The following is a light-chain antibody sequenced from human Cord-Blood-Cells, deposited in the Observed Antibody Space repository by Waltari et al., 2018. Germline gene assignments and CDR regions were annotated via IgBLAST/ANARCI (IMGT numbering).Light chain of an antibody. CDR1: HSLLHSNGYNY. Sequence: DIVMTQSLLSLPVTPGEPASISCRSSHSLLHSNGYNYLDWYLQKPGQSPQLLIYLGSNRASGVPDRFSGSGSGTDVTLKISRVEDEDVGVYYCMQALQTPPYSFGQGTKLEIK. CDR3: MQALQTPPYS. J-gene: IGKJ2*03. CDR2: LGS. V-gene: IGKV2-28*01.